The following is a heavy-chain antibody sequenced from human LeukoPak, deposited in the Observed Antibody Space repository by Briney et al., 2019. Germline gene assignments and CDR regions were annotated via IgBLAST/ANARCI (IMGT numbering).Heavy chain of an antibody. CDR2: IWYDGSNK. CDR3: ARDRYSGSYYFDY. V-gene: IGHV3-33*01. D-gene: IGHD1-26*01. J-gene: IGHJ4*02. CDR1: GFTFSSYG. Sequence: GGSLRLSCAASGFTFSSYGMHWVRQAPGKGLEWVAVIWYDGSNKYYADSVKGRFTISRDNSKNTLYLQMNSLRAEDTAVYYCARDRYSGSYYFDYWGQGTLVTVSS.